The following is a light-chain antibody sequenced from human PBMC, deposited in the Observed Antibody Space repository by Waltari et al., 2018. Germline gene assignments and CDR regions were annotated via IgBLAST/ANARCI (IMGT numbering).Light chain of an antibody. CDR1: SRDVGNYKR. CDR3: SSYAGSSKGV. J-gene: IGLJ2*01. CDR2: AVS. V-gene: IGLV2-23*02. Sequence: QSALTRPASVSGSPGQSITIPCPGTSRDVGNYKRVSWYQQHPGKAPNLKIYAVSKRPSGVSDRFSGSKSGDMASLTISGLQPEDEAEYFCSSYAGSSKGVFGGGTKVTVL.